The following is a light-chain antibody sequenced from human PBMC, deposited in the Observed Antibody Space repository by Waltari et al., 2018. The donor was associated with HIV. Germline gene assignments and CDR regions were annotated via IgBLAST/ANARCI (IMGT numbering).Light chain of an antibody. V-gene: IGLV2-14*03. CDR1: DSDFGLYNS. CDR2: DVD. Sequence: AVTQPASVSGLPGQSTTISSTGSDSDFGLYNSVSWYQQHSGKPPRLILYDVDSRASGVSDRFSGSMSGNTASLTISGLRAEDEGHYYCASFTDDNTVIFGGGTEVTVL. J-gene: IGLJ2*01. CDR3: ASFTDDNTVI.